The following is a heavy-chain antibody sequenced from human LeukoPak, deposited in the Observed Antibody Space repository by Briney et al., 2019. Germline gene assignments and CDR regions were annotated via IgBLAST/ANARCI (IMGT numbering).Heavy chain of an antibody. V-gene: IGHV4-34*01. J-gene: IGHJ6*02. CDR2: INHSGST. D-gene: IGHD4-17*01. CDR3: ARVVTTGNYGMDV. CDR1: GGSFSGYY. Sequence: SETLSLTCAVYGGSFSGYYWSWIRQPPGKGLEWIGEINHSGSTNYNPSLKSRVTISVDTSKNQFSLKLRSVTAADTAVYYCARVVTTGNYGMDVWGQGTTVTVSS.